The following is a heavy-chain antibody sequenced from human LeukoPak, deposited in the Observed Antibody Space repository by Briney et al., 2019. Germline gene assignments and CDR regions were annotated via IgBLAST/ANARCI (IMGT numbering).Heavy chain of an antibody. CDR2: IYSRGDT. CDR3: ATYRQVLLPFES. J-gene: IGHJ4*02. D-gene: IGHD2-8*02. Sequence: GGPLRLSCAASEFIVSINYMTWVRQAPGKGLEWVSLIYSRGDTKYADSVRGRFTISRDNSKSTLSLQMNSLRAEDTAIYYCATYRQVLLPFESWGQGTLVTVSS. V-gene: IGHV3-53*01. CDR1: EFIVSINY.